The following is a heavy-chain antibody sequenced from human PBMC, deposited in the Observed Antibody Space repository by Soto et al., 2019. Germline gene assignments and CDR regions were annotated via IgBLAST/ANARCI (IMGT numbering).Heavy chain of an antibody. Sequence: GGSLRLSCVASGFTFNKYALAWVRQAPGKGLEWVSAISGSGASTYDADSVKGRFTISRDNSNNTLYLQMNSLRAEDTAVYYCAKAPGGITVINSFDHWGQGTPVTVSS. CDR2: ISGSGAST. J-gene: IGHJ4*02. CDR3: AKAPGGITVINSFDH. V-gene: IGHV3-23*01. D-gene: IGHD3-16*01. CDR1: GFTFNKYA.